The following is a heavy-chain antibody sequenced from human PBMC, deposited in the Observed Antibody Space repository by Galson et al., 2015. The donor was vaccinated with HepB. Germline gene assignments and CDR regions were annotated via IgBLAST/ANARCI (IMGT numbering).Heavy chain of an antibody. Sequence: SGGTFSSYAIRWVRRAPGQGLEWMGGIIPIFGTANYAQKFQGRVTITADESTSTAYMELSSLRSEDTAVYYCARADPVGATFFNWFDPWGQGTLVTVSS. CDR3: ARADPVGATFFNWFDP. J-gene: IGHJ5*02. D-gene: IGHD1-26*01. V-gene: IGHV1-69*01. CDR2: IIPIFGTA. CDR1: GGTFSSYA.